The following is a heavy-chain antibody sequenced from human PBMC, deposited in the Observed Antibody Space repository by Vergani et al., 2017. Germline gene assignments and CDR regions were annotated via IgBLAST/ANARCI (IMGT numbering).Heavy chain of an antibody. Sequence: EVQLVESGGGLVKPGGSLRLFCVASGLTLTTYGMGWVRQAPGKGREWVSSIRSSGNYIYYTDSMKGRFTISRDNAKSSLFLKMNSLRAEDTAVYYCARGDSSSSEGDYFDYWGQGTLVTVSS. CDR1: GLTLTTYG. CDR2: IRSSGNYI. V-gene: IGHV3-21*01. D-gene: IGHD6-6*01. CDR3: ARGDSSSSEGDYFDY. J-gene: IGHJ4*02.